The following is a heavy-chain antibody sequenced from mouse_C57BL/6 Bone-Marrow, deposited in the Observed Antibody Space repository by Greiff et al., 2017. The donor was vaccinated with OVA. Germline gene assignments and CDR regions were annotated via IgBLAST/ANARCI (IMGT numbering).Heavy chain of an antibody. Sequence: QVQLQQSGPELVKPGASVKISCKASGYAFSSSWMNWVKQRPGKGLEWIGRIYPGDGDTNYNGKFKGKATLTADKSSSTAYMQLSSLTSEDSAVYFCARRGGWLLYAMDYWGQGTSVTVSS. CDR2: IYPGDGDT. J-gene: IGHJ4*01. V-gene: IGHV1-82*01. CDR3: ARRGGWLLYAMDY. D-gene: IGHD2-3*01. CDR1: GYAFSSSW.